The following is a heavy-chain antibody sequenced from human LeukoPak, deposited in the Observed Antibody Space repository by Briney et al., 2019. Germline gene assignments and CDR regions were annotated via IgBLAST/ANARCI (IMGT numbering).Heavy chain of an antibody. CDR2: IYYSGST. V-gene: IGHV4-61*01. CDR1: GGSVSSGSYY. Sequence: SETLSLTCTVSGGSVSSGSYYWSWIRQPPGKGLEWIGYIYYSGSTNYNPSLKSRVTISVDTSKNQFSLKLSSVTAADTAVYYCVRGLYYYDSSGYYVYWGQGTLVTVS. D-gene: IGHD3-22*01. CDR3: VRGLYYYDSSGYYVY. J-gene: IGHJ4*02.